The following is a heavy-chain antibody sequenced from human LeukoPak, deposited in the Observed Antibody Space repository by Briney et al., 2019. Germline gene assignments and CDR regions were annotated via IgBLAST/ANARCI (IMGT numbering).Heavy chain of an antibody. CDR2: MNPNSGNT. V-gene: IGHV1-8*03. CDR1: GYTFTSYD. D-gene: IGHD3-9*01. Sequence: GASVKVSCKASGYTFTSYDINWVRQATGQGLEWMVWMNPNSGNTGYAQKFQGRVTITRNTSISTAYMELSSLRSEDTAVYYCARAGAITIGALNWFDPWGQGTLVTVSS. J-gene: IGHJ5*02. CDR3: ARAGAITIGALNWFDP.